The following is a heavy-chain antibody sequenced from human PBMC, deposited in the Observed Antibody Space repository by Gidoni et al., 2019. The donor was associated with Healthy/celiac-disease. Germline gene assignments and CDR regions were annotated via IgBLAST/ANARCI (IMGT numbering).Heavy chain of an antibody. Sequence: QVQLVESGGGVVQPGRSLRLSCAASGFTVSSYGMHWVRQAPGKGLGWVAVISYDGSNKYYADSVKGRFTISRDNSKNTLYLQMNSLRAEDTAVYYCAKDPVGGDDSSGTIDYWGQGTLVTVSS. V-gene: IGHV3-30*18. D-gene: IGHD3-22*01. CDR2: ISYDGSNK. J-gene: IGHJ4*02. CDR1: GFTVSSYG. CDR3: AKDPVGGDDSSGTIDY.